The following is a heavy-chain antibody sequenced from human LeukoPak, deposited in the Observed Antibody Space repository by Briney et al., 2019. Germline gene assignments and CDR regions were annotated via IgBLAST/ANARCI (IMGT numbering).Heavy chain of an antibody. D-gene: IGHD4-11*01. CDR3: AGQTTVTESPRNGMDV. J-gene: IGHJ6*02. Sequence: SETLSLTCAVYGGSFSAYYWGWIRQPPGKGLEWIGEINHSGSTNYNPSLKSRVTISVDTSKNQFSLKLRSVTAADTAVYYCAGQTTVTESPRNGMDVWGQGTTVTVSS. CDR1: GGSFSAYY. V-gene: IGHV4-34*01. CDR2: INHSGST.